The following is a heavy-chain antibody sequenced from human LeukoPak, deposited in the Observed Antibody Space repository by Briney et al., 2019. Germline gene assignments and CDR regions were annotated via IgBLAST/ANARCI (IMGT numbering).Heavy chain of an antibody. J-gene: IGHJ4*02. V-gene: IGHV4-34*01. Sequence: SETLSLTCAVYGGSFSGYYWSWIRQPPGKGLEWIGEINHSGSTNYNPSLKSRVTISVDTSKNQFSLKLSSVTAADTAVYYCARGRGQLCLLSYPLLPSFFDYWGQGTLVTVSS. CDR2: INHSGST. D-gene: IGHD5-18*01. CDR3: ARGRGQLCLLSYPLLPSFFDY. CDR1: GGSFSGYY.